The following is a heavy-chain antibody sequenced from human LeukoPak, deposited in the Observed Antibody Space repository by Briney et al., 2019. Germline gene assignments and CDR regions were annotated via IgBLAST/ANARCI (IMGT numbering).Heavy chain of an antibody. Sequence: GGSLRLSCAASGFTFSSYAMHWVRQAPGKGLEWVAVISYDGSNKYYADSVKGRFTISRDNSKNTLYLQMNSLRAEDTAVYYCARDRSCSGGSCYLFGYWGQGTLVTVSS. CDR3: ARDRSCSGGSCYLFGY. J-gene: IGHJ4*02. D-gene: IGHD2-15*01. V-gene: IGHV3-30-3*01. CDR1: GFTFSSYA. CDR2: ISYDGSNK.